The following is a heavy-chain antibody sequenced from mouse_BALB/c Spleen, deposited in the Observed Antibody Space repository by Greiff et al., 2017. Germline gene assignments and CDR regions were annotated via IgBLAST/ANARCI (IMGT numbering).Heavy chain of an antibody. V-gene: IGHV5-6-5*01. D-gene: IGHD2-4*01. CDR1: GFTFSSYA. CDR2: ISSGGST. Sequence: EVKLMESGGGLVKPGGSLKLSCAASGFTFSSYAMSWVRQTPEKRLEWVASISSGGSTYYPDSVKGRFTISRDNARNILYLQMSSLRSEDTAMYYCAREGYYDSYYFDYWGQGTTLTVSS. J-gene: IGHJ2*01. CDR3: AREGYYDSYYFDY.